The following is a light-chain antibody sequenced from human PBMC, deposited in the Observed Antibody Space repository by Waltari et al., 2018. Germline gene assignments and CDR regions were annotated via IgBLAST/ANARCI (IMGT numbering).Light chain of an antibody. CDR1: QGVGRS. Sequence: EIVLTQSPGTLSLSPGERATLSCRASQGVGRSLTWYQQKPGQAPRLLIYGASSRATGIPDRVSGSGSGTDFSLTISRLEPEDFALYYCQHYVRLPVSFGQGTKVDIK. V-gene: IGKV3-20*01. CDR2: GAS. J-gene: IGKJ1*01. CDR3: QHYVRLPVS.